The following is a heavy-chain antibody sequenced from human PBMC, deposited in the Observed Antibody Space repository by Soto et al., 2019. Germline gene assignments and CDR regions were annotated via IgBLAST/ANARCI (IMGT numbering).Heavy chain of an antibody. Sequence: VQLVGSGGGLVKPGGALRISCAAFGFAFSSFNMNWGRQAPGKGLEWVSSISPTGTFMNSADSLKDRFSISRDNAGNSLFLQMNSLRADDTAVYYCARGGLYGDLPGLTVDAFDLWGQGTMVTVSS. J-gene: IGHJ3*01. CDR3: ARGGLYGDLPGLTVDAFDL. CDR2: ISPTGTFM. CDR1: GFAFSSFN. V-gene: IGHV3-21*01. D-gene: IGHD4-17*01.